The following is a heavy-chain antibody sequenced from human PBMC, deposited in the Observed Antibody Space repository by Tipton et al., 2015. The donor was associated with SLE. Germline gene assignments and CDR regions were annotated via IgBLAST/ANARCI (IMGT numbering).Heavy chain of an antibody. CDR1: GDSISGHY. Sequence: TLSLTCTVSGDSISGHYWNWIRQSPGKGLEWIGNVYYVGSTNYNPSLKGRVTISVATSKNQFSLKLRSVTAADTAVYYCARRGYKSWYFDLWGRGALVTVSS. J-gene: IGHJ2*01. CDR2: VYYVGST. V-gene: IGHV4-59*11. CDR3: ARRGYKSWYFDL. D-gene: IGHD5-24*01.